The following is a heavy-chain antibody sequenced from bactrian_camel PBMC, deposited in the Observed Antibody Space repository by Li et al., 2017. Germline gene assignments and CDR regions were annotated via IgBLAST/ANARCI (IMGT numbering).Heavy chain of an antibody. CDR2: IYTGSGNT. CDR3: ATAIVPKSLCKVEGGRIGGANVYTS. J-gene: IGHJ4*01. V-gene: IGHV3S1*01. CDR1: GYTYNRNC. Sequence: HVQLVESGGGSVQAGGSLRLSCAASGYTYNRNCMAWFRQAPGKEREGVARIYTGSGNTYYADSVKGRFTVSYDSAKHTVYLQMDSLKPEDTAMYYCATAIVPKSLCKVEGGRIGGANVYTSWGQGTQVTVSS. D-gene: IGHD2*01.